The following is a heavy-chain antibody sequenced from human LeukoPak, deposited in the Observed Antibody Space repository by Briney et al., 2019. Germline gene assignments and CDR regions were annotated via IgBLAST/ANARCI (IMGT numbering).Heavy chain of an antibody. V-gene: IGHV3-23*01. D-gene: IGHD6-19*01. Sequence: GESLKISCAASGFTFNNYAMNWVRQAPGKGLEWVSSISGSGDTTYYAGSVKGRFTISRDNFKNTLYLQMNYLRAADTAIYYCAKAISSAFYYYGMDVWGQGTTVSVSS. CDR1: GFTFNNYA. CDR2: ISGSGDTT. J-gene: IGHJ6*02. CDR3: AKAISSAFYYYGMDV.